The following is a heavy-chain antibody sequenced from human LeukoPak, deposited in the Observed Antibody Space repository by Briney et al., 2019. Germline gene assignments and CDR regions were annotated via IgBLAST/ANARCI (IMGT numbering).Heavy chain of an antibody. V-gene: IGHV4-61*02. CDR2: IYTSGST. J-gene: IGHJ4*02. CDR1: GDSISSGNYY. Sequence: SETLSLTCTVSGDSISSGNYYWSWIRQPAGKGLEWIGRIYTSGSTNYNPSLKSRVTISVDTSKNQFSLRLNSVTATDTAMYYCARGPYSYDSSGCFDYWGQGALVTVSS. D-gene: IGHD3-22*01. CDR3: ARGPYSYDSSGCFDY.